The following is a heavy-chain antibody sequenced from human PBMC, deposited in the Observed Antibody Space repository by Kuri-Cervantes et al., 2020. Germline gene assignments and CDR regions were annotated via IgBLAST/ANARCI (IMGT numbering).Heavy chain of an antibody. J-gene: IGHJ4*02. CDR3: ATATSSLGC. V-gene: IGHV3-7*01. CDR1: GFTFSTYS. Sequence: GGSLRLSCAASGFTFSTYSMTWVRQAPGKGLEWVASMKQDESEKYYVDSVKGRFTISRDNAKNSLYLQMNSLKDEDTAVYYCATATSSLGCWGQGTLVTVSS. CDR2: MKQDESEK. D-gene: IGHD3-16*01.